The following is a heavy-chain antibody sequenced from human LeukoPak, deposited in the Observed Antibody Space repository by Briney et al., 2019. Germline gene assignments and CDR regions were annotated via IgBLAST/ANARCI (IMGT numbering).Heavy chain of an antibody. CDR1: VGSFSGYY. CDR2: INHSGST. J-gene: IGHJ5*02. V-gene: IGHV4-34*01. CDR3: ARVNYYGSGGYYWWFDP. D-gene: IGHD3-22*01. Sequence: SETLSLTCAVYVGSFSGYYWSWLRPPPGKGPEWIGEINHSGSTNYNPPLKSRVPASVDPSKNQVPLTLTSVTAADTAVYYSARVNYYGSGGYYWWFDPWGQGTLVTVSS.